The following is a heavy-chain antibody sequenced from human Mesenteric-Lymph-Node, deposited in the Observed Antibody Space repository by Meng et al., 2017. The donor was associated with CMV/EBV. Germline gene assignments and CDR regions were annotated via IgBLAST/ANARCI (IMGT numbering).Heavy chain of an antibody. CDR1: GFTFSTYW. CDR3: ARDGYSSSSGLSF. V-gene: IGHV3-74*01. Sequence: GESLKISCAGSGFTFSTYWMHWVRQAPGKGLVWVSRINSDGSSTSYADSVKGQFTISRDNAKNTLYLQLNSLRAEDTAVYYCARDGYSSSSGLSFWGQGTLVTVSS. CDR2: INSDGSST. D-gene: IGHD6-6*01. J-gene: IGHJ4*02.